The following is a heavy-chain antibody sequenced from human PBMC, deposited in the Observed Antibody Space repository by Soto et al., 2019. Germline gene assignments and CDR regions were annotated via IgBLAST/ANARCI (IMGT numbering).Heavy chain of an antibody. CDR1: GGSISSYY. D-gene: IGHD1-26*01. V-gene: IGHV4-59*01. CDR2: IYYSGST. Sequence: SETLSLTCTVSGGSISSYYWSWIRQPPGKGLEWIGYIYYSGSTNYNPSLKSRVTISVDTSKNQFSPKLSSVTAADTAVYYCARAPLGATNYYYGVDVWGQGTTVTVSS. CDR3: ARAPLGATNYYYGVDV. J-gene: IGHJ6*02.